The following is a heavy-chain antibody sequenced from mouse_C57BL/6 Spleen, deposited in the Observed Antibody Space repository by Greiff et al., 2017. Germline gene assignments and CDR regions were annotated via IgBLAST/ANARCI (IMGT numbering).Heavy chain of an antibody. CDR1: GYAFTNYL. CDR3: ARDEGGNAMDY. Sequence: QVQLQQSGAELVRPGTSVKVSCKASGYAFTNYLIEWVKQRPGQGLEWIGVINPGSGGTNYNEKFKGKATLTADKSSSTAYMQLSSLTSEDSAVYFCARDEGGNAMDYWGQGTSVTVSS. V-gene: IGHV1-54*01. J-gene: IGHJ4*01. CDR2: INPGSGGT.